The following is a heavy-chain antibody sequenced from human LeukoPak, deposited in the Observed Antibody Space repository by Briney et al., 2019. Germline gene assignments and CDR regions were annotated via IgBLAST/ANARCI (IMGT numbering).Heavy chain of an antibody. D-gene: IGHD3-16*01. CDR1: GYTFITYD. Sequence: ASVRVSCKASGYTFITYDVNWIRQAPGQGLEWMGWMNPKSGNTAYGQRFQGRVTFTRDNSINTAYMELSSLRSDDTAVYYCARGRGGGGLMWRYFDFWGQGGLITVPP. CDR3: ARGRGGGGLMWRYFDF. V-gene: IGHV1-8*02. J-gene: IGHJ4*02. CDR2: MNPKSGNT.